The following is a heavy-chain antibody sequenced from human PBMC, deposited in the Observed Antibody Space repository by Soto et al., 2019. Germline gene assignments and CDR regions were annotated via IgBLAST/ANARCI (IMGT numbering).Heavy chain of an antibody. CDR2: IIPIFGTA. CDR1: GGTFSSYA. Sequence: VKVSCKASGGTFSSYAISWVRQAPGQGLEWMGGIIPIFGTANYAQKFQGRVTITADESTSTAYMELSSLRSEDTAVYYCARSGYSYGPADYWGQGTLVTVSS. V-gene: IGHV1-69*01. CDR3: ARSGYSYGPADY. J-gene: IGHJ4*02. D-gene: IGHD5-18*01.